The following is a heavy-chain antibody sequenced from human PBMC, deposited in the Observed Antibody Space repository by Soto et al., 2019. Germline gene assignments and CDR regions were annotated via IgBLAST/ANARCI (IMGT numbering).Heavy chain of an antibody. D-gene: IGHD4-17*01. CDR3: ATVSTTVTTSDY. V-gene: IGHV3-21*01. Sequence: EVHLVESGGGLVKPGGSLRLSCAASGFTFSSYSMNWVRQAPGTALEWVSSISSSSSYIYYADSVKGRFTISRDNAKNSRYLQMNSLRAEDTAVYCCATVSTTVTTSDYWGQGTLFTVSS. CDR2: ISSSSSYI. CDR1: GFTFSSYS. J-gene: IGHJ4*02.